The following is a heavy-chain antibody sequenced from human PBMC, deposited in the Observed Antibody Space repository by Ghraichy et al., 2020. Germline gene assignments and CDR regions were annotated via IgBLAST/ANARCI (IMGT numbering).Heavy chain of an antibody. CDR3: ARDIGGFDP. Sequence: GGSLRLSCAASGFTFSNYWMSWVRQAPGKGLEWVANIRQNGSAAYYVDSVKGRFTISRDNAKNLLFLQMNSLRVEDTAVYYCARDIGGFDPWGQGTLVTVSS. CDR1: GFTFSNYW. V-gene: IGHV3-7*01. J-gene: IGHJ5*02. CDR2: IRQNGSAA. D-gene: IGHD3-16*01.